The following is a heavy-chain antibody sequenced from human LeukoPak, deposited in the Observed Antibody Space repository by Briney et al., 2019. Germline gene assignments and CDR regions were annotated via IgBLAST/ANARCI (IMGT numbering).Heavy chain of an antibody. CDR2: ISSNGRTT. D-gene: IGHD6-19*01. V-gene: IGHV3-64*01. CDR1: GFTFSSYA. J-gene: IGHJ5*02. Sequence: GGSLRLSWAASGFTFSSYAMHWVRQAPGKGLEYVSAISSNGRTTYYANSVKGGFTISRDNSKNTLYLQMGSLRAEDMAVYYCARVSGWYWFDQWGQGTLVTVSS. CDR3: ARVSGWYWFDQ.